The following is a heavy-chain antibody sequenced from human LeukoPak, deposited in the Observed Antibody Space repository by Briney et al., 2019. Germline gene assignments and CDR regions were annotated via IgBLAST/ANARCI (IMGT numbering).Heavy chain of an antibody. CDR1: GGSISSSSYY. CDR3: ARRLAGATGWVYFDY. D-gene: IGHD1-26*01. V-gene: IGHV4-39*01. CDR2: IYYSGST. J-gene: IGHJ4*02. Sequence: SETLSLTCTVSGGSISSSSYYWGWIRQPPGKGLEWIGSIYYSGSTYYNPSLKSRVTISVDTSKNQFSLKPSSVTAADTAVYYCARRLAGATGWVYFDYWGQGTLVTVSS.